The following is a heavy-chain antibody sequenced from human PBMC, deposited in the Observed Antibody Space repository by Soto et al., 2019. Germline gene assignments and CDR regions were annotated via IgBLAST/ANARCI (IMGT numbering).Heavy chain of an antibody. J-gene: IGHJ4*02. CDR2: IYNSGNT. Sequence: SETLSLTCTVSGGYISNTVSYWGWVRQPPGKGLEWIGSIYNSGNTYYNPSLKSRVTISLDTSKNQFFLKLTSVTAADTAVYRCARRKNGWPIDYWGQGTLVTVSS. CDR3: ARRKNGWPIDY. D-gene: IGHD6-19*01. CDR1: GGYISNTVSY. V-gene: IGHV4-39*01.